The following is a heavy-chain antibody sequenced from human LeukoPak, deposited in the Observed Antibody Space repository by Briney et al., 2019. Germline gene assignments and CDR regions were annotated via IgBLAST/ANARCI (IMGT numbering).Heavy chain of an antibody. D-gene: IGHD3-22*01. CDR1: GFTFSSYA. CDR3: AKRYYDNSGWFDY. V-gene: IGHV3-23*01. J-gene: IGHJ4*02. Sequence: GGSLRLSCAASGFTFSSYAMSWVRQAPGKGLEWVSAISASSGGSTCYADSVKGRFTISRDNSKNTLYLQMNSLRAEDTAVYYCAKRYYDNSGWFDYWGQGTLVTVSS. CDR2: ISASSGGST.